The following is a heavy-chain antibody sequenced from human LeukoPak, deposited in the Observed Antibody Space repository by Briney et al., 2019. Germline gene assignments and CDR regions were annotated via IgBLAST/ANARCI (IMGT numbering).Heavy chain of an antibody. V-gene: IGHV1-18*01. CDR1: GYTFTSYD. CDR3: ARDRAVLSDGDYSPLYYYYGMDV. J-gene: IGHJ6*02. CDR2: ISAYNGNT. Sequence: ASVKVSCKASGYTFTSYDINWVRQATGQGLEWMGWISAYNGNTNYAQKLQGRVTMTTDTSTSTAYMELRSLRSDDTAVYYCARDRAVLSDGDYSPLYYYYGMDVWGQGTTVTVSS. D-gene: IGHD4-17*01.